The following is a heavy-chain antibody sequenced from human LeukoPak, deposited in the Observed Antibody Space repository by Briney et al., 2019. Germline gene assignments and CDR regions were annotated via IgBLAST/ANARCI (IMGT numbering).Heavy chain of an antibody. CDR2: MNPNSGNT. D-gene: IGHD3-22*01. V-gene: IGHV1-8*01. Sequence: ASVKVSCKASGYTFTSYDINWVRQATGQGLAWMGWMNPNSGNTGYAQKFQGRGTMTRNTSISTAYMELSSLRSEDTAVYYCATSTNYYDSSGTFDYWGQGTLVTVSS. CDR1: GYTFTSYD. CDR3: ATSTNYYDSSGTFDY. J-gene: IGHJ4*02.